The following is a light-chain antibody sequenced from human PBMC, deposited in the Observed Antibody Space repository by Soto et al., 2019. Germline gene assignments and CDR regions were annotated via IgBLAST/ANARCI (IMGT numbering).Light chain of an antibody. CDR2: GAS. CDR3: QQCGRSPWT. J-gene: IGKJ1*01. CDR1: QSVGSSY. V-gene: IGKV3-20*01. Sequence: EIVLTQSPGTLSLSPGERATLSCRASQSVGSSYLAWYQQKPGQAPRLLIYGASSRATGIPDRFSGSGSGTDLTLTISRLEPEDFAMYYCQQCGRSPWTFGQGTKVEIK.